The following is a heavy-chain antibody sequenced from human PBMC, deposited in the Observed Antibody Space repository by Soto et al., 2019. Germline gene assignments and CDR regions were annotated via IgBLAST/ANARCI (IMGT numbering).Heavy chain of an antibody. V-gene: IGHV2-70*01. CDR3: ARMEGRYGDYDHRYYYGMDV. J-gene: IGHJ6*02. D-gene: IGHD4-17*01. Sequence: ESGPTLVNPTQTLTLTCTFSGFSLSTSGMCVSWIRQPPGKALEWLALIDWDDDKYYSTSLKTRLTISKDTSKNQVVLTMTNMDPVDTATYYCARMEGRYGDYDHRYYYGMDVWGQGTTVTVSS. CDR2: IDWDDDK. CDR1: GFSLSTSGMC.